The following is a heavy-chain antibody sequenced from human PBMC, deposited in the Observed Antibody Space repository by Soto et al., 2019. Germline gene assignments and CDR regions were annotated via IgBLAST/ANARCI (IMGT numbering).Heavy chain of an antibody. Sequence: SGPTLVNPTQTLTLTCTFSGFSLSTSGMCVSWIRQPPGKALEWLAHIFSNDEKSYSTSLKSRLTISKDTSKSQVVLTMTNMDPVDTATYYCARSLLLWSPMDVWGQGTTVTVSS. CDR2: IFSNDEK. V-gene: IGHV2-26*01. CDR3: ARSLLLWSPMDV. D-gene: IGHD3-10*01. J-gene: IGHJ6*02. CDR1: GFSLSTSGMC.